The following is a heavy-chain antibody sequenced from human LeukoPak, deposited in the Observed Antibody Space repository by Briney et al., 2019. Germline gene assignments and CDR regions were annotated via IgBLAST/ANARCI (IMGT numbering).Heavy chain of an antibody. J-gene: IGHJ4*02. Sequence: NHGESLKISCKASGYTFTNYWIGWVRQVPGKGLEWMGIIYPGDSDTRYSPSFQGQVTISADKSINTAYLQWSSLKASDTAIYYCARRGEAMDPFDYWGQGTLVTVSS. CDR1: GYTFTNYW. CDR3: ARRGEAMDPFDY. V-gene: IGHV5-51*01. CDR2: IYPGDSDT. D-gene: IGHD5-18*01.